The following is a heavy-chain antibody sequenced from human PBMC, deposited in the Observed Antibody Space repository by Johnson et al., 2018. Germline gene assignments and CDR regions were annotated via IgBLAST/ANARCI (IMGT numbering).Heavy chain of an antibody. CDR1: GGTFSSYA. J-gene: IGHJ6*02. V-gene: IGHV1-69*12. D-gene: IGHD3-9*01. CDR3: ARGADYDNLTTQSGYYYGMDV. Sequence: QVQLVQSGAEVKKPGSSVKVSCKASGGTFSSYAISWVRQAPGQGLEWMGGIIPIFGTANYAQKFQGRVTITADESTSTAYMELSSLRSEDAAVYYWARGADYDNLTTQSGYYYGMDVWGQGTTVTGSS. CDR2: IIPIFGTA.